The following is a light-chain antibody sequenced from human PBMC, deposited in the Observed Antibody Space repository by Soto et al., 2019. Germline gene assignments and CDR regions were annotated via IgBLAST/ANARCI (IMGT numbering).Light chain of an antibody. Sequence: EIVLRQSPGTLSLSPGESATRXXRAXQSVSGSYLAWYQQKPVQAPRLLIYGASSXXTGIPDRFSGSGSGTDFTLTISRLEPEDFAVYYCQQYGSSPRTFGQGTKVDIK. CDR2: GAS. CDR1: QSVSGSY. V-gene: IGKV3-20*01. J-gene: IGKJ1*01. CDR3: QQYGSSPRT.